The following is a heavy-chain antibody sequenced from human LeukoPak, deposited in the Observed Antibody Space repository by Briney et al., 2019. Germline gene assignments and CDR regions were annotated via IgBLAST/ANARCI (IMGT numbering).Heavy chain of an antibody. V-gene: IGHV1-69*13. Sequence: GASVKVSCKASGGTFSSYAISWVRQAPGQGLGWMRGIIPIFGTANYAQKFQGRVTITADESTSTAYMELSSLRSEDTAVYYCARQSDWSGYYYFDYWGQGTLVTVSS. CDR3: ARQSDWSGYYYFDY. CDR2: IIPIFGTA. CDR1: GGTFSSYA. J-gene: IGHJ4*02. D-gene: IGHD3-3*01.